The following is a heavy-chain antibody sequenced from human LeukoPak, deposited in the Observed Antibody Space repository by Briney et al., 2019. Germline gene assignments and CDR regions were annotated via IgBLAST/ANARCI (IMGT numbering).Heavy chain of an antibody. D-gene: IGHD3-16*01. Sequence: GGSLRLSCAASGFTFSSYGMSWVRQAPGKGLEWVSAISGSGGSTYYADSVKGRFTIFRDNSKNTLYLQMNSLRAEDTAVYYCAKAGEGGVAFDIWGQGTMVTVSS. CDR1: GFTFSSYG. CDR3: AKAGEGGVAFDI. J-gene: IGHJ3*02. V-gene: IGHV3-23*01. CDR2: ISGSGGST.